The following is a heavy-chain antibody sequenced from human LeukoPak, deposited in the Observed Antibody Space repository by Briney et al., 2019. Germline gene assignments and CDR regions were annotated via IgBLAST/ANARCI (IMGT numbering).Heavy chain of an antibody. Sequence: SETLSLTCTVSGGSISSYYWSWIRQPPGKELEWIGYIYYSGSTKYNPSLGSRVTISVDTSKNQFSLRLNSVTAADTAVYFCARHSSLQGYYFDYWGQGTLVTVSS. CDR3: ARHSSLQGYYFDY. D-gene: IGHD6-6*01. V-gene: IGHV4-59*08. CDR1: GGSISSYY. J-gene: IGHJ4*02. CDR2: IYYSGST.